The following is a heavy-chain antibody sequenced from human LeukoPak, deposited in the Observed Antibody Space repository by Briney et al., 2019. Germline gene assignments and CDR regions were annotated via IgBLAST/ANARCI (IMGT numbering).Heavy chain of an antibody. D-gene: IGHD6-19*01. Sequence: SETLSLTCTVSGGSISSYYWSWIRQPPGKGLEWIGNIYTSVNTNYNPSLKSRVAISVDTSKNQFSLKLNSVTAADTAVYYCARPYSSGWSGAFDIWGQGTMVTVSS. CDR1: GGSISSYY. V-gene: IGHV4-4*09. CDR3: ARPYSSGWSGAFDI. CDR2: IYTSVNT. J-gene: IGHJ3*02.